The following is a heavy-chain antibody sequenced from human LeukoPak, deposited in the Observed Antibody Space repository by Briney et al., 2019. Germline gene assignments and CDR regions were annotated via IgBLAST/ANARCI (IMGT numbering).Heavy chain of an antibody. J-gene: IGHJ5*02. CDR1: GFTFSSYG. D-gene: IGHD6-13*01. V-gene: IGHV3-30*02. CDR3: AKDDSSSWYSWFDP. CDR2: IRYDGSNK. Sequence: GSLRLSCAASGFTFSSYGMHWVRQAPGEGLEWVAFIRYDGSNKYYADSVKGRFTISRDNSKNTLYLQMNSLRAEDTAVYYCAKDDSSSWYSWFDPWGQGTLVTVSS.